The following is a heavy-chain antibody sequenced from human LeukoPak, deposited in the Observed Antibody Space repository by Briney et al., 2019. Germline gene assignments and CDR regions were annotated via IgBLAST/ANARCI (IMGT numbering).Heavy chain of an antibody. J-gene: IGHJ6*02. CDR3: ARDRPLLRRNYNVKYYYYGMDV. CDR2: IYYSGST. CDR1: GGSISSYY. V-gene: IGHV4-59*01. Sequence: SETLSLTCTVSGGSISSYYWSWIRQPPGKGLEWIGYIYYSGSTNYNPSLKSRVTISVDTSKNQFSLKLSSVTAADTAVYYCARDRPLLRRNYNVKYYYYGMDVWGQGTTVTVSS. D-gene: IGHD1-1*01.